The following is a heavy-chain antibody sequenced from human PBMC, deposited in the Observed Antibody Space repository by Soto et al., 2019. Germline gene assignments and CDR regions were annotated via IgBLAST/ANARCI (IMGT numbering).Heavy chain of an antibody. J-gene: IGHJ4*02. Sequence: QVQLVQSGAEVKKPGASVKVSCKASGYTFTSYAMHWVRQAPGQRLEWMGWINAGNGNTKYSQKFQGRVTITRDTSATTVYMELSSLRSEDTAVYYCARGDYYDIHDYWGQGTLVTVSS. CDR2: INAGNGNT. CDR3: ARGDYYDIHDY. CDR1: GYTFTSYA. D-gene: IGHD3-22*01. V-gene: IGHV1-3*01.